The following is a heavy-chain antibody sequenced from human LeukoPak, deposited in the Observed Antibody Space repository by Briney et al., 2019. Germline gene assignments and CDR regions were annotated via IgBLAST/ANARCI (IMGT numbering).Heavy chain of an antibody. J-gene: IGHJ4*02. CDR3: ARWDSLSSTSEGGFDY. V-gene: IGHV1-46*01. CDR2: INPSGGST. D-gene: IGHD2-2*01. CDR1: GYTFTGYY. Sequence: ASVKVSCKASGYTFTGYYMHWVRQAPGQGLEWMGIINPSGGSTSYAQKFQGRVTMTRDTSTSTVYMELSSLRSEDTAVYYCARWDSLSSTSEGGFDYWGQGALVTVSS.